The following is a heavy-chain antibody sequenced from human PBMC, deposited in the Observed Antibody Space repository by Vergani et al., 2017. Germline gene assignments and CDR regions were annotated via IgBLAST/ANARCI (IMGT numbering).Heavy chain of an antibody. CDR2: ISSGGGDI. V-gene: IGHV3-23*01. D-gene: IGHD3-22*01. J-gene: IGHJ6*02. CDR1: GFTFDTYT. Sequence: EVQLLESGGGLVQPGGSRRLSCAGAGFTFDTYTMAYVRQAPGKGLEWVATISSGGGDIFYADSVKGRFTISRDNSKNTLFLQMNSLKDEDTAVYYCAKASRSVVMWYYGMDVWGQGTTVTVSS. CDR3: AKASRSVVMWYYGMDV.